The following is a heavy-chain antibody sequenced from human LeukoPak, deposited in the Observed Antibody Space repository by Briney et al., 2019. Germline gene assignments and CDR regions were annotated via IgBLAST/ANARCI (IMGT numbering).Heavy chain of an antibody. D-gene: IGHD5-12*01. Sequence: SETLSLTCAVSGGSISSSNWWSWVRQPPGKGLEWIGEIYHSGSTNYNPSLKSRVTISVDKSKNQFSLKLSSVTAADTAVYYCARESHSGYDLGGNWFDPWGQGTLVTVSS. J-gene: IGHJ5*02. CDR3: ARESHSGYDLGGNWFDP. CDR2: IYHSGST. V-gene: IGHV4-4*02. CDR1: GGSISSSNW.